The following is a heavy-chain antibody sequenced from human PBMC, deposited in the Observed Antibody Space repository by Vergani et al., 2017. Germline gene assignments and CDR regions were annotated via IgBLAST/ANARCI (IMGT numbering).Heavy chain of an antibody. CDR2: ISWNSGSI. D-gene: IGHD1-26*01. CDR1: GFTFDDYA. J-gene: IGHJ2*01. CDR3: AKDMRGSYLFGYFDL. Sequence: EVQLVESGGGLVQPGRSLRLSCAASGFTFDDYAMQWVRQAPGKGLEWVSGISWNSGSIGYADSVKGRFTISRDNAKNSLYLQMNSLRAEDTALYYCAKDMRGSYLFGYFDLWGRGTLVTVSS. V-gene: IGHV3-9*01.